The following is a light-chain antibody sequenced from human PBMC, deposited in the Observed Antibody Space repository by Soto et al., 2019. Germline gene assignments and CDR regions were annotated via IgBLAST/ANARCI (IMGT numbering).Light chain of an antibody. J-gene: IGKJ1*01. CDR3: QQYADSRWT. Sequence: EIVLTQSPGTLSLSPGERATLSCRASQSVASAYLAWYQQKPGQAPRLLIYGSSSRATGVPDRFSGSGSGTDFTLTIIILEAEDFALYFCQQYADSRWTFGQGTKV. CDR2: GSS. V-gene: IGKV3-20*01. CDR1: QSVASAY.